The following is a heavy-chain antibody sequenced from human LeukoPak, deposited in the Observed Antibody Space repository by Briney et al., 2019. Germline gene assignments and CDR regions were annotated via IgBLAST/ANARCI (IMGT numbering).Heavy chain of an antibody. J-gene: IGHJ4*02. D-gene: IGHD4-17*01. CDR2: IYPGDSDT. CDR1: GYSFTSYW. Sequence: ASVKVSCKGSGYSFTSYWIGWVRQMPGKGLEWMGIIYPGDSDTRYSPSFQGQVTISADKSISTAYLQWSSLKASDTAMYYCARLVPPGDFYYFDYWGQGTLVTVSS. CDR3: ARLVPPGDFYYFDY. V-gene: IGHV5-51*01.